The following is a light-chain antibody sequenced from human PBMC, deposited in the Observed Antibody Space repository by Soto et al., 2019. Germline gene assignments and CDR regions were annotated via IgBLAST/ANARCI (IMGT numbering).Light chain of an antibody. CDR2: GAS. Sequence: EIVLTQSPGTLSLSPGERATPSCRASQSVSSSYLAWYQQKPGQAPRLLIYGASSRATGIPDRFSGSGAGTDFTLTISRLEPEDFALYYCQQYGSSPLYTFGQGTKLEIK. CDR1: QSVSSSY. J-gene: IGKJ2*01. CDR3: QQYGSSPLYT. V-gene: IGKV3-20*01.